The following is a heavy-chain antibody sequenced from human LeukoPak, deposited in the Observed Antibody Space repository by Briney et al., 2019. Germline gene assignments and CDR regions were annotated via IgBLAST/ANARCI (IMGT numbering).Heavy chain of an antibody. J-gene: IGHJ4*02. Sequence: ASVKVSCKASGYTFTGYYMHWVRQAPGQGLEWMGWINPNSGGTNYAQKFQGRVTMTRDTSISTAYMELSRLRSDDTAVYYCARGYTIFGVVISRLDYWGQGTLVTVSS. CDR2: INPNSGGT. CDR3: ARGYTIFGVVISRLDY. V-gene: IGHV1-2*02. D-gene: IGHD3-3*01. CDR1: GYTFTGYY.